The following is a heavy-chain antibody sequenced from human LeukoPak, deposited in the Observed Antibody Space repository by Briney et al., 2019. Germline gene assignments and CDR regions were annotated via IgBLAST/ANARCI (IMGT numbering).Heavy chain of an antibody. CDR3: ARDNTLIDAFDI. CDR1: GGSISSGGYY. CDR2: IYYSGST. V-gene: IGHV4-31*03. Sequence: NTSETLSLTCTVSGGSISSGGYYWSWIRQHPGKGLEWIGYIYYSGSTYYNPSLKSRVTISVDTSKNQFSLKLSSVTAADTAVYYCARDNTLIDAFDIWGQGTMVTVSS. J-gene: IGHJ3*02. D-gene: IGHD2-2*02.